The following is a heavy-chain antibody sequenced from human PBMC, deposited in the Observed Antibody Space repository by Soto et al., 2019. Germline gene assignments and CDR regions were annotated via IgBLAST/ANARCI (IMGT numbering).Heavy chain of an antibody. Sequence: ASVKVSCKASGYTFTSYGISWVRQATGQGLERMGWMNPNSGNTGYAQKFQGRVTMTRNTSISTAYMELSSLRSEDTAVYYCAREYSSGWYDAFDIWGQGTMVTVSS. D-gene: IGHD6-19*01. V-gene: IGHV1-8*02. CDR2: MNPNSGNT. J-gene: IGHJ3*02. CDR1: GYTFTSYG. CDR3: AREYSSGWYDAFDI.